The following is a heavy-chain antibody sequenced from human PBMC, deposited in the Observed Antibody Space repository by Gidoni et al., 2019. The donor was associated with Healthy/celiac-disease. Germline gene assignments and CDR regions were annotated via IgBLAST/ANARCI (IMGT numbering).Heavy chain of an antibody. V-gene: IGHV3-48*03. Sequence: EVQLVESGGGLVQPGGSLRLSCAASGFTFSSYEMNWVRQAPGKGLEWVSYISSSGSTIYYADSVKGRFTISRDNAKNSLYLQMNSLRAEDTAVYYCATNSPDYSNYYYYYGMDVWGQGTTVTVSS. CDR1: GFTFSSYE. CDR3: ATNSPDYSNYYYYYGMDV. J-gene: IGHJ6*02. CDR2: ISSSGSTI. D-gene: IGHD4-4*01.